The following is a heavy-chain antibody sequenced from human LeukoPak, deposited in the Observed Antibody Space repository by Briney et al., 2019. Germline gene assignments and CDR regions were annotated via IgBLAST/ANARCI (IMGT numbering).Heavy chain of an antibody. CDR3: ARKKMAAAGKGAFDY. CDR1: GFIFNIYS. D-gene: IGHD6-13*01. Sequence: PGRSLRLSCAASGFIFNIYSMYWVRQAPGKGLEWVASMSSDASSEYYADSVKGRFTISRDNSKNMLYLQINSLRAEDTAVYHCARKKMAAAGKGAFDYWGQGTLVTVSS. CDR2: MSSDASSE. J-gene: IGHJ4*02. V-gene: IGHV3-30*04.